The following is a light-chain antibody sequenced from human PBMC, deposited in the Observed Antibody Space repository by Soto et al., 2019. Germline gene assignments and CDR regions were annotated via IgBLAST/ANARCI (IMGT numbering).Light chain of an antibody. J-gene: IGKJ5*01. CDR2: DVS. V-gene: IGKV3-20*01. CDR1: QSVSGTY. Sequence: IVLTQSPGTLSLSPGERATISCRASQSVSGTYLAWYQQRPGQAPRLLIYDVSSRATGIPDRFSGSGSGADFTLTISRLEPEDFAVYYCQQYGISPQTFGQGTRLEI. CDR3: QQYGISPQT.